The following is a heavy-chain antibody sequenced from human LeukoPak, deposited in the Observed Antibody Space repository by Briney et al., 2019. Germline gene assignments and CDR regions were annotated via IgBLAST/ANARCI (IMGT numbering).Heavy chain of an antibody. CDR2: IHYSGST. V-gene: IGHV4-59*01. J-gene: IGHJ4*02. D-gene: IGHD3-10*01. CDR3: ARGKEVITMLRGLKPGYYFDY. CDR1: GGSITNYY. Sequence: SETLSLTCTVSGGSITNYYWSWIWQPPGKGLEWIGYIHYSGSTKYKSSLKSRVTISVDTSKNQFSLKLNSVTAADTAVYYCARGKEVITMLRGLKPGYYFDYWGQGTLVTVSS.